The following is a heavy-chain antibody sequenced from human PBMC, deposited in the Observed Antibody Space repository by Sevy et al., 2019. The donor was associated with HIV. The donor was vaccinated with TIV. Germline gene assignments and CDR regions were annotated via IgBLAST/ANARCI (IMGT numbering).Heavy chain of an antibody. D-gene: IGHD2-2*01. V-gene: IGHV4-59*01. CDR1: GGSISSYY. Sequence: SETLSLTCTVSGGSISSYYWSWIRQPPGKGLEWIGYIYYSGSTNYNPSLKSRVTISVDPSKNQFSLKLSSVTAADTAVYYCARRSRYCSSTSCREGYYYYMDVWGKGTTVTVSS. CDR3: ARRSRYCSSTSCREGYYYYMDV. CDR2: IYYSGST. J-gene: IGHJ6*03.